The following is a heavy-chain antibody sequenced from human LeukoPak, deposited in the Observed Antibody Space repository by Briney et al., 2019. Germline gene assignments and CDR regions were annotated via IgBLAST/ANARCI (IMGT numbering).Heavy chain of an antibody. CDR2: ISGSGGST. Sequence: PGGSLRLSCAASGFTFSSYGMHWVRQAPGKGLEWVSAISGSGGSTYYADSVKGRFTISRDNSKNTLYLQMNSLRAEDTAVYYCAKDAYYSSSLPRDWGQGTLVTVSS. J-gene: IGHJ4*02. V-gene: IGHV3-23*01. CDR3: AKDAYYSSSLPRD. CDR1: GFTFSSYG. D-gene: IGHD6-6*01.